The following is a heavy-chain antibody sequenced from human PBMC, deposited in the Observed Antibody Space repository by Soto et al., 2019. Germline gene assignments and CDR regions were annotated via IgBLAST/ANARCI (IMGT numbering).Heavy chain of an antibody. V-gene: IGHV1-69*13. CDR3: ARAAFRGYSYPLFYYYYGMDV. J-gene: IGHJ6*02. CDR1: GGTFSSYA. Sequence: ASVKVSCKASGGTFSSYAISWVRQAPGQGLEWMGGIIPIFGTANYAQKFQGRVTITADESTSTAYMELSSLRSEDTAVYYCARAAFRGYSYPLFYYYYGMDVWGQGTTVTVSS. CDR2: IIPIFGTA. D-gene: IGHD5-18*01.